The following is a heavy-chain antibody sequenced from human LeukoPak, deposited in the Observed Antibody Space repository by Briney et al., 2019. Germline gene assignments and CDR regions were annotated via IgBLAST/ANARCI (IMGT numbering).Heavy chain of an antibody. CDR2: IIPIFGTA. J-gene: IGHJ4*02. V-gene: IGHV1-69*01. Sequence: SVKVSCKASGGTFSSYAISWVRQAPGQGLEWMGGIIPIFGTANYAQKFQGRVTITADESTSTAYMELSSLRSEDTAVYYCARPQSYYDSSGYYPFDCWGQGTLVTVSS. D-gene: IGHD3-22*01. CDR3: ARPQSYYDSSGYYPFDC. CDR1: GGTFSSYA.